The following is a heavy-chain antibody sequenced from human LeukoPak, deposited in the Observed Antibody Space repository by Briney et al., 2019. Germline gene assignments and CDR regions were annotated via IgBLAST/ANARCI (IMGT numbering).Heavy chain of an antibody. D-gene: IGHD2-15*01. CDR1: GGSISSSSYY. CDR3: ARDSGGPDGVDY. CDR2: IYYSGST. V-gene: IGHV4-39*07. Sequence: SATLSLTCTVSGGSISSSSYYWGWIRQPPGKGLEWIGSIYYSGSTYYNPSLKSRVTISVDTSKNQFSLKLSSVTAVDTAVYYCARDSGGPDGVDYWGQGTLVTVSS. J-gene: IGHJ4*02.